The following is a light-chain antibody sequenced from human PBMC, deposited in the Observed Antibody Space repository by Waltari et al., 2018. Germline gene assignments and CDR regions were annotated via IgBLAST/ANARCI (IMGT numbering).Light chain of an antibody. CDR1: ALPRQF. CDR3: QSADASGTYKL. V-gene: IGLV3-25*03. Sequence: SSELTQPPSVSVSPGQTARITCSGDALPRQFASWYQQQPGQAPVIVIYKDTGRPSEIPERFSGSSSGKTVTLTISGVQAEDEADYYCQSADASGTYKLFGGGTKLTVL. CDR2: KDT. J-gene: IGLJ2*01.